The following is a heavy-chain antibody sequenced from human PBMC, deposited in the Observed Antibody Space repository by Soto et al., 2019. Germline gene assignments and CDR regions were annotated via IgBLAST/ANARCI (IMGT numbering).Heavy chain of an antibody. CDR3: ARGKGGYNPWLAFDI. Sequence: QVQLVQSGAEVKKPGASVKVSCKASGYTFTGYYMHWVRQAPGQGLEWMGWINPNSGGTNYAQKFQGWVTMTRDTSISTAYMELSRLRSDDTAVYYCARGKGGYNPWLAFDIWGQGTMVTVSS. V-gene: IGHV1-2*04. CDR1: GYTFTGYY. J-gene: IGHJ3*02. CDR2: INPNSGGT. D-gene: IGHD5-12*01.